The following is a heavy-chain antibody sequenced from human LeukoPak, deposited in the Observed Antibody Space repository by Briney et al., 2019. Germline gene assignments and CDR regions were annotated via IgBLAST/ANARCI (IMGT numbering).Heavy chain of an antibody. V-gene: IGHV3-23*01. Sequence: GGSLRLSCAASGFTFSNYAINWVRQAPGKGLEWVSDISASGGSSYYADSVRDRFTISRDNSKNMLYLKMSSLRAEDTAVYYCAKEMALGIAVAGFFDFWGQGTLVTVSS. CDR3: AKEMALGIAVAGFFDF. CDR2: ISASGGSS. CDR1: GFTFSNYA. D-gene: IGHD6-19*01. J-gene: IGHJ4*02.